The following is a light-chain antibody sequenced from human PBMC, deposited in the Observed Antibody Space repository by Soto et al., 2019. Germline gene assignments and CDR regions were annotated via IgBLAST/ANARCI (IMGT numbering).Light chain of an antibody. CDR1: QTISNT. CDR3: HQYHNWPWT. CDR2: AAS. J-gene: IGKJ1*01. V-gene: IGKV3-15*01. Sequence: EVVMTQSPATLSVSPGDKVSLSCRANQTISNTLAWYQQKPGQAPRLLIYAASTRATGVSARFSGSGSETEFTLTISSLQSEDFAVYYCHQYHNWPWTFGQGTTVDIK.